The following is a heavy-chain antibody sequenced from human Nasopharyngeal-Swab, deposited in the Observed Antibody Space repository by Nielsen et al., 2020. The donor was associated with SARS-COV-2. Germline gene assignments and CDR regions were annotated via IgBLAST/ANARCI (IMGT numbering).Heavy chain of an antibody. CDR1: GGSISSGGYY. D-gene: IGHD3-22*01. CDR3: ARARITMIVVVDAFDI. V-gene: IGHV4-31*03. Sequence: SETLSRTCTVSGGSISSGGYYWSWIRQHPGKGLEWIGYIYYSGSTYYNPSLKSRVTISVDTSKNQFSLKLSSVTAADTAVYYCARARITMIVVVDAFDIWGQGTMVTVSS. CDR2: IYYSGST. J-gene: IGHJ3*02.